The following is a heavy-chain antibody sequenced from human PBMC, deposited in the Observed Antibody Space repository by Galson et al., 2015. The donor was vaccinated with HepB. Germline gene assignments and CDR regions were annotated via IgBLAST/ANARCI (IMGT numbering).Heavy chain of an antibody. V-gene: IGHV7-4-1*02. CDR2: INTNTGTP. D-gene: IGHD1-26*01. Sequence: SVKVSCKASGYTFTSDAMNWVRQAPGQGLEWMGWINTNTGTPAYAQGFTGRFVFSLDTSVSTAFLQINSLEADDTAVYYCARTLVGLSGKYFFDYWGQGTLVTVSS. CDR1: GYTFTSDA. CDR3: ARTLVGLSGKYFFDY. J-gene: IGHJ4*02.